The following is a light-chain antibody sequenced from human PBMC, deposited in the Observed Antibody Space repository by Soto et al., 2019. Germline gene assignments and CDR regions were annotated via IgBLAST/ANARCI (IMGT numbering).Light chain of an antibody. CDR2: DAS. V-gene: IGKV3-11*01. CDR3: QQRSTWPPS. J-gene: IGKJ3*01. Sequence: IVLTQYPVTLSLSPGESGTISCRASHNIGTYVAWYQQRRGQAPRLLIYDASDRAAGIPVRFSGSGSGTDFTLTISSPEPEDFAVYYCQQRSTWPPSFGPGTKVDVK. CDR1: HNIGTY.